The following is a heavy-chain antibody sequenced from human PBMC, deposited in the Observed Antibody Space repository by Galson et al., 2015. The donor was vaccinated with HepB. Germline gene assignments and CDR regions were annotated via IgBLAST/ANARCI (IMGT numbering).Heavy chain of an antibody. Sequence: ETLSLTCVVSDGSISSSGHYWGWIRQSPGKGLEWIASIFYSGGSYYNPSLKSRVTMSVDTSKNQFSLKLSSVTAADTAVYYCARDSSKSVSGYFQYWGQGTLVTVSS. CDR1: DGSISSSGHY. CDR3: ARDSSKSVSGYFQY. J-gene: IGHJ1*01. CDR2: IFYSGGS. V-gene: IGHV4-39*07. D-gene: IGHD2-8*01.